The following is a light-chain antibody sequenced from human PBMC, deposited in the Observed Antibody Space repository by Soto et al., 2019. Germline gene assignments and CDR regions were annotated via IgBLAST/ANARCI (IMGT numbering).Light chain of an antibody. J-gene: IGKJ1*01. CDR2: GAS. CDR3: QQYDNSPRT. V-gene: IGKV3-20*01. CDR1: QSVNSNY. Sequence: EIVLTQSPGTLSLSPGERATLSCRASQSVNSNYLAWYQQKPGQGPRLLMYGASSRATGIPDRFSGSGSGTVFTLTISRLEPEDFAVYYGQQYDNSPRTFGQGTKVEIK.